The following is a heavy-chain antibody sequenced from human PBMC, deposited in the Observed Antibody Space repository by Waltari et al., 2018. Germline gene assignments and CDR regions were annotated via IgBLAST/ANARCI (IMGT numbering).Heavy chain of an antibody. CDR2: ISYDGTNK. Sequence: QVQLVESGGGVGQPGTSLRLSCEASGFTVSRYAIHWVRQAPGKGLEWVALISYDGTNKYYADSVKGRFTISGDNSRGTLYLHMNGLRPDDTAVYYCARDRYFYDKTVPRYWGQGTLVTVSS. D-gene: IGHD3-22*01. V-gene: IGHV3-30*04. CDR3: ARDRYFYDKTVPRY. J-gene: IGHJ4*02. CDR1: GFTVSRYA.